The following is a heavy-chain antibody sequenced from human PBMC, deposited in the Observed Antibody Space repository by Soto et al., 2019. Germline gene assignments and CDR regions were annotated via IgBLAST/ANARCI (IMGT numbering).Heavy chain of an antibody. CDR1: GGSINSGRHY. V-gene: IGHV4-39*01. CDR2: IYYSGST. D-gene: IGHD6-19*01. CDR3: ARHVAVAGLYYFDY. Sequence: QLQLQESGPGLVKPSETLSLTCTVSGGSINSGRHYWGWIRQPPGKGLEWIANIYYSGSTHYNPSLKRRVTISVDTSKKQFSLKLSSVTAADTAVYYCARHVAVAGLYYFDYWGQGTLVTVSS. J-gene: IGHJ4*02.